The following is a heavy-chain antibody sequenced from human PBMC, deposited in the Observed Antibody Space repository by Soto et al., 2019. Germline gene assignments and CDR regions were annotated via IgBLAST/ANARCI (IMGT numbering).Heavy chain of an antibody. CDR1: GFTFSSYE. J-gene: IGHJ4*01. D-gene: IGHD3-3*01. V-gene: IGHV3-48*03. CDR3: ARAGGSYDFWSCYPYYFVY. CDR2: ISSSGSTI. Sequence: PGGSLRLSCAASGFTFSSYEMNWVRQAPGKGLEWVSYISSSGSTIYYADSVKGRFTISRDNAKNSLYLQMNSLRAEDTAVYYCARAGGSYDFWSCYPYYFVYCGPGTLFTVSS.